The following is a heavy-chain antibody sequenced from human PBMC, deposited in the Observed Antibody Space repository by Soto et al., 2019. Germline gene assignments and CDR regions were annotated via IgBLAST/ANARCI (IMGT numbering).Heavy chain of an antibody. CDR1: GFTFSSYG. V-gene: IGHV3-30*18. CDR2: ISYDGSNK. J-gene: IGHJ4*02. Sequence: VQLVESGGGVVQPGRSLRLSCAASGFTFSSYGMHWVRQAPGKGLEWVAVISYDGSNKYYADSVKGRFTISRDNSKNTLYLQMNSLRAEDTAVYYCAKFRDSLYYFDYWGQGTLVTVSS. D-gene: IGHD2-21*02. CDR3: AKFRDSLYYFDY.